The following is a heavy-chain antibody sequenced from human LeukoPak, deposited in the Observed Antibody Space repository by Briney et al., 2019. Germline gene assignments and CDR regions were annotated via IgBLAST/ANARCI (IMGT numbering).Heavy chain of an antibody. J-gene: IGHJ4*02. CDR3: AKKGFWAPRYGATFDY. CDR1: GFTFSSYA. D-gene: IGHD3-16*01. CDR2: ISGSGGST. Sequence: GGSLRLSCAASGFTFSSYAMSWFRQAPGKGLEWVSAISGSGGSTYYADSVKGRFTISRDNSKNTLYLQMNSLRAEDTAVYYCAKKGFWAPRYGATFDYWGQGTLVTVSS. V-gene: IGHV3-23*01.